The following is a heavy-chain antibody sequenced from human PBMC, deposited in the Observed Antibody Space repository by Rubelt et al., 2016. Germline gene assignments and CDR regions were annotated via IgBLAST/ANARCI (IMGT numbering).Heavy chain of an antibody. CDR3: AGVGSYREDY. Sequence: QVQIQQWGAGLLKPSETLSLTCAVYGGSFSGHFWSWIRQPPGKGLEWIGEINHGGSTHYNPSLKSRVTMSVDTSKNQFSLKCGAVTGADTAGYYCAGVGSYREDYWGQGTVVTVSS. V-gene: IGHV4-34*01. CDR1: GGSFSGHF. J-gene: IGHJ4*02. D-gene: IGHD1-26*01. CDR2: INHGGST.